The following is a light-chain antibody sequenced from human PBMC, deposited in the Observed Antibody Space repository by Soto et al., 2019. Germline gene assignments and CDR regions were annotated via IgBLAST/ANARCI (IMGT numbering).Light chain of an antibody. CDR3: QQLNNYPYT. Sequence: DIQLTQSPSFLSASVGDRVTITCRASQGISSYLAWYQQKPGKAPNLLIYAASTLQSGVPSRFSGRESGTEFSLTISSLQPDDFATYYCQQLNNYPYTVGPGTKVDIK. J-gene: IGKJ3*01. CDR1: QGISSY. V-gene: IGKV1-9*01. CDR2: AAS.